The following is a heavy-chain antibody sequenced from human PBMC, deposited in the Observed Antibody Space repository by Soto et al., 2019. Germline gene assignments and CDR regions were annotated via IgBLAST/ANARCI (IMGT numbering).Heavy chain of an antibody. Sequence: GASVKLSCKASGYTFTSYYMHWVRQAPGQGLEWMGIINPSGGSTSYAQKFQGRVTMTRDTSTSTVYMELSSLRSEDTAVYYCARPITIFGVVNTAFDIWGQGTMVTVSS. CDR3: ARPITIFGVVNTAFDI. D-gene: IGHD3-3*01. CDR1: GYTFTSYY. V-gene: IGHV1-46*03. CDR2: INPSGGST. J-gene: IGHJ3*02.